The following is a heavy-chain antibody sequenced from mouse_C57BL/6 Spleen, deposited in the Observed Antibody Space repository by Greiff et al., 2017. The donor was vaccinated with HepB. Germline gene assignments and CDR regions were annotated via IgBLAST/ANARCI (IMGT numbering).Heavy chain of an antibody. J-gene: IGHJ2*01. CDR3: ASPYDGYYQGYVDY. Sequence: EVQLVESGGGLVKPGGSLKLSCAASGFTFSDYGMHWVRQAPEKGLEWVAYISSGSSTIYYADTVKGRFTISRDNAKNTLFLQMTSLRSEDTAMYYCASPYDGYYQGYVDYWGQGTTLTVSS. CDR2: ISSGSSTI. CDR1: GFTFSDYG. V-gene: IGHV5-17*01. D-gene: IGHD2-3*01.